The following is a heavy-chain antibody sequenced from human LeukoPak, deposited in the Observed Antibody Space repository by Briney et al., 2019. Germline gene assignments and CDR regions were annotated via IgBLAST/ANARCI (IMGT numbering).Heavy chain of an antibody. CDR2: IYPGDSDT. J-gene: IGHJ6*02. CDR1: GYSFTNYW. CDR3: ARSMVYYYYGMDV. Sequence: GESLKISCKGSGYSFTNYWIGWVRQMPGKGLEWMGIIYPGDSDTRYSPSFQGQVTISADKSISTAYLQWRSLKASDTAMYYCARSMVYYYYGMDVWGQGTTVTVSS. V-gene: IGHV5-51*01. D-gene: IGHD3-10*01.